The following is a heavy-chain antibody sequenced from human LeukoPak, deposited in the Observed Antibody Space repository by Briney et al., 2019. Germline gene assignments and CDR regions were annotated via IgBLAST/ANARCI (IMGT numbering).Heavy chain of an antibody. CDR3: ARDHNDFWSGYPPN. V-gene: IGHV3-21*01. D-gene: IGHD3-3*01. J-gene: IGHJ4*02. CDR1: GFTFSSYS. Sequence: GGSLRLSCAASGFTFSSYSMNWVRQAPGKGLEWVSSISSSSSYIYYADSVKGRFTISRDNAKNSLYLQMNSLRAEDTAVYYCARDHNDFWSGYPPNWGQGTLVTVSS. CDR2: ISSSSSYI.